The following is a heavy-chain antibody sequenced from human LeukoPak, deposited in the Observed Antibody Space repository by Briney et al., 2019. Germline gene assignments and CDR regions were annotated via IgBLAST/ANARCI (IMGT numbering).Heavy chain of an antibody. V-gene: IGHV3-33*08. J-gene: IGHJ6*02. CDR1: GFTFSGYW. Sequence: GGSLRLSCAASGFTFSGYWMHWVRQAPGKGLVWVVVIWYDGSNKYYADSVKGRFTISRDNSKNTLYLQMNSLRAEDTAVYYCARAGYCSGGSCYGMDVWGQGTTVTVSS. CDR3: ARAGYCSGGSCYGMDV. CDR2: IWYDGSNK. D-gene: IGHD2-15*01.